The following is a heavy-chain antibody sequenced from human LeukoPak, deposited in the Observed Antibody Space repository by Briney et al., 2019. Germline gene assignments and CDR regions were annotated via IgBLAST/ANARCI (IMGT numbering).Heavy chain of an antibody. CDR2: INQDGSEK. CDR1: GFRFNTYW. J-gene: IGHJ4*02. D-gene: IGHD3-16*01. CDR3: ARDATRGGDFDY. Sequence: GGSLRLSCAASGFRFNTYWMSWVRQAPGKGLEWVANINQDGSEKYYVDSVKGRFTFSRDNAKDSLYLQMNSLRAEDTAVYYCARDATRGGDFDYWGQGTLVTVSS. V-gene: IGHV3-7*01.